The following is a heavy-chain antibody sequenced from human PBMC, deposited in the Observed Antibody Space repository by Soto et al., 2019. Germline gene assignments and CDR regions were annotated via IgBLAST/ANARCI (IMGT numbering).Heavy chain of an antibody. CDR1: GFTFSNAW. V-gene: IGHV3-15*01. CDR2: IKSKTDGGTT. Sequence: GGSLRLSCAASGFTFSNAWMSWVRQAPGKGLEWVGRIKSKTDGGTTDYAAPVKGRFTISRDDSKNTLYLQMNSLKTEDTAVYYCTSLIQWFGESHFDYWGQGTLVTVSS. J-gene: IGHJ4*02. CDR3: TSLIQWFGESHFDY. D-gene: IGHD3-10*01.